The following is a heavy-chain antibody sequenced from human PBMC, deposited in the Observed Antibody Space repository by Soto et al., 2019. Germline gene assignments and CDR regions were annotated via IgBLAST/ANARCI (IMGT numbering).Heavy chain of an antibody. CDR3: ATGRIVVVGSRAYYGMDV. CDR1: GGTLSNSA. Sequence: QLQLAQAGADVKKAGSSVKVSCKASGGTLSNSAFSWVRQAPGQGLEWMGGIIPVVGIVNYAQKFQDRVTITADESTSTDYMELRSLRSEDTAVYFCATGRIVVVGSRAYYGMDVWGQGTTVTV. D-gene: IGHD3-22*01. V-gene: IGHV1-69*19. CDR2: IIPVVGIV. J-gene: IGHJ6*02.